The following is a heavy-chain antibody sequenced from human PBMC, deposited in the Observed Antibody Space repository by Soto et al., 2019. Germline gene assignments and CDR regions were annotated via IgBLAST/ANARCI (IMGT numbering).Heavy chain of an antibody. CDR1: GDSITSGDYY. D-gene: IGHD3-22*01. V-gene: IGHV4-30-4*01. Sequence: SETLSLTCSVSGDSITSGDYYWTWIRQPPGKDLEWIGYIYYSGGTYLSPSLKSRLSMSLDTSKKQFSLNLSSVTAADTAVYYCARALRFDSSGFDHWGQGALVT. CDR2: IYYSGGT. CDR3: ARALRFDSSGFDH. J-gene: IGHJ4*02.